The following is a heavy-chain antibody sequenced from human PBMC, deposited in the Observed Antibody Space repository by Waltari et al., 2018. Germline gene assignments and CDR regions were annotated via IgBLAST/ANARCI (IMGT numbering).Heavy chain of an antibody. J-gene: IGHJ4*02. Sequence: QVQLVQSGPEVKKPGASVKVYCKTCGYNFVGYGIGWVLLAPGQGLEVKGDSTMYNGKAKYTQKSQDTVTLTTDTSTGTAIVVVRSLTPDDTAVYYCARYRFRKDFWGKGALVTVSS. D-gene: IGHD3-10*01. CDR1: GYNFVGYG. CDR3: ARYRFRKDF. V-gene: IGHV1-18*01. CDR2: STMYNGKA.